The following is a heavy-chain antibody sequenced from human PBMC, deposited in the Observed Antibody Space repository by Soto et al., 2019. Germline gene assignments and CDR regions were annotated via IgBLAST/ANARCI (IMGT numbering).Heavy chain of an antibody. D-gene: IGHD3-22*01. Sequence: PGGSLRLSCATSGFTFNDYARYWVRQAPGQGLEWVAMISSDGHHQFYVDNLRGRFTVSRDNSKNTLFLQMNSLRPEDTAVYYCSRGTYYPQSSGLHADYWGPGTVVTVSS. J-gene: IGHJ4*02. V-gene: IGHV3-30*03. CDR1: GFTFNDYA. CDR2: ISSDGHHQ. CDR3: SRGTYYPQSSGLHADY.